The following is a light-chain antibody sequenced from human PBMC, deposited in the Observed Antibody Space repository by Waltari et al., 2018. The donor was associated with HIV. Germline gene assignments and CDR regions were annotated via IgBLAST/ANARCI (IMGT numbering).Light chain of an antibody. CDR2: GNK. V-gene: IGLV1-44*01. J-gene: IGLJ1*01. Sequence: QSILTQPPSASGTPGQRVTVSCSGSRTNIGSNTVNWYQQLPGTAPKLLSYGNKQRPSGVPDRLWGYKAGTSASLAISGLQSDDEADYYCAAWDDSLGAHDVCGTGTKVTVL. CDR3: AAWDDSLGAHDV. CDR1: RTNIGSNT.